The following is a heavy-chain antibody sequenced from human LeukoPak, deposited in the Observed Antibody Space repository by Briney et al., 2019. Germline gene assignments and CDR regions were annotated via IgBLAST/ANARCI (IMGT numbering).Heavy chain of an antibody. Sequence: SVKVSRKASGYTFTGYYMHWVRQAPGQGLEWMGWINPNSGGTNYAQKFQGTVTMTRDTSISTAYVELSRLRSGDTAVYYCARDNSKDIVVERSNWFDPWGQGTLVTVSS. CDR1: GYTFTGYY. J-gene: IGHJ5*02. D-gene: IGHD2-2*01. V-gene: IGHV1-2*02. CDR2: INPNSGGT. CDR3: ARDNSKDIVVERSNWFDP.